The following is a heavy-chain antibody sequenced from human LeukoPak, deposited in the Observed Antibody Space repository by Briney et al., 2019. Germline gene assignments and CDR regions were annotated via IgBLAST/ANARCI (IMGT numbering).Heavy chain of an antibody. CDR2: INYSGST. J-gene: IGHJ4*02. Sequence: SETLSLTCTVSGGSISTYYWSWIRQAPGQGLEWIGYINYSGSTDYNPSLKSRVTISVDTSKNQLSLKMRSVTAADTAVYYCAREYSSFEYWGQGTLATVSS. CDR1: GGSISTYY. D-gene: IGHD6-13*01. V-gene: IGHV4-59*01. CDR3: AREYSSFEY.